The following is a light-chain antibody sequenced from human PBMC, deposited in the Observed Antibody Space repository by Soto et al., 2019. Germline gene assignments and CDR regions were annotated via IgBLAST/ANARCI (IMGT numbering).Light chain of an antibody. J-gene: IGKJ2*01. V-gene: IGKV1-39*01. Sequence: QLTQSPSLLSASVGDRVTITCRASPSIGSYLNWYQHKPGEAPKLLIFAADTLKSGVPSRFSGSGFNKDFSLTVTSLQPEDFATYYCEQNCDVPYTLGQGTRVEIK. CDR2: AAD. CDR1: PSIGSY. CDR3: EQNCDVPYT.